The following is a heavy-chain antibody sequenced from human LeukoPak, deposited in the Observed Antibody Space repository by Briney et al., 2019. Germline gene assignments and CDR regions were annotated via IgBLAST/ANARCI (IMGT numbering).Heavy chain of an antibody. J-gene: IGHJ4*01. CDR3: VSPVFINF. CDR2: IGSDGDGT. CDR1: GFPFSTLG. Sequence: GGSLRLSCSASGFPFSTLGMHWVRQAPGKGLEHVSTIGSDGDGTYYADSVKDRFIISKDNSKNAVYLQMSSLRPEDTAVYYCVSPVFINFWGQGTLVTVSS. D-gene: IGHD1-14*01. V-gene: IGHV3-64D*06.